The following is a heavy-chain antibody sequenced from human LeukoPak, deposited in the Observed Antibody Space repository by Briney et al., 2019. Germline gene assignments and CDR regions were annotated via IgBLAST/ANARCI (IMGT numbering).Heavy chain of an antibody. CDR2: IYHSGST. J-gene: IGHJ6*03. V-gene: IGHV4-4*02. Sequence: PSETLSLTCAVSGGSISSSNWWSWVRQPPGKGLEWIGEIYHSGSTNYNPSLKSRVTISVDKSKNPFSLKLSSVTAADTAVYYCARSDPLLSSGWYVNYYYYMDVWGKGTTVTVSS. CDR1: GGSISSSNW. D-gene: IGHD6-19*01. CDR3: ARSDPLLSSGWYVNYYYYMDV.